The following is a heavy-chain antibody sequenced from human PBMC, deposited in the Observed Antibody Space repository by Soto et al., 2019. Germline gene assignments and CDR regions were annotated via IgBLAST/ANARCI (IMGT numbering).Heavy chain of an antibody. Sequence: GLEWMGRIIPILGIANYAQKFQGRVTITADKSTSTAYMELSSLRSEDTAVYYCARDFSQYCSSTSCSYYYYYYYYMDVWGKGTTVTVSS. CDR2: IIPILGIA. D-gene: IGHD2-2*01. J-gene: IGHJ6*03. CDR3: ARDFSQYCSSTSCSYYYYYYYYMDV. V-gene: IGHV1-69*04.